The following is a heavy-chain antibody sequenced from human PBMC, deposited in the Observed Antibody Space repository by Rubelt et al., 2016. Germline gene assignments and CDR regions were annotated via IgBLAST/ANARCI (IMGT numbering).Heavy chain of an antibody. J-gene: IGHJ4*02. CDR1: GGSFSGYS. CDR3: ARKAARFCFDY. V-gene: IGHV4-34*01. D-gene: IGHD6-6*01. Sequence: QVQLQQWGAGLLKPAETLSLTCAVYGGSFSGYSWSWIRLSPGKGLEWIGEISQGGTTNYNPSLKSRVTITSKNQFSLKLNSVTAADTAVYYCARKAARFCFDYWGQGILVTVSS. CDR2: ISQGGTT.